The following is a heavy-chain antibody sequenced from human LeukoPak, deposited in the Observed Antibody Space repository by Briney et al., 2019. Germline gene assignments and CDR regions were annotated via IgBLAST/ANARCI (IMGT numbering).Heavy chain of an antibody. CDR2: ISGSGGST. Sequence: GGSLRLSCAASGFTFSSYAMSWVRQAPGKGLEWVSAISGSGGSTYYADSVKGRFTISRDNSKNTLYLQMNSLRAEDTAVYYCAKEGLKYCTNGVCYTGADYWGQGTLVTVSS. D-gene: IGHD2-8*01. CDR3: AKEGLKYCTNGVCYTGADY. J-gene: IGHJ4*02. CDR1: GFTFSSYA. V-gene: IGHV3-23*01.